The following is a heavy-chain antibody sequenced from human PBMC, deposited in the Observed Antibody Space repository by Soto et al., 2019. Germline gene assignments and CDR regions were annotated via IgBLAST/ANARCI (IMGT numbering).Heavy chain of an antibody. CDR2: ISPYNGNT. V-gene: IGHV1-18*01. CDR1: GYTFTTHG. Sequence: QVQLVQSGAEVKKPGASVKVSCKASGYTFTTHGISWVRQAPGQGLEWMGWISPYNGNTKYAQKLQGRVTMTTDTSTSTDYMELRSLRADDTAVYYCARDGDGVVVVAAVDYWGQGTLVTVSS. CDR3: ARDGDGVVVVAAVDY. J-gene: IGHJ4*02. D-gene: IGHD2-15*01.